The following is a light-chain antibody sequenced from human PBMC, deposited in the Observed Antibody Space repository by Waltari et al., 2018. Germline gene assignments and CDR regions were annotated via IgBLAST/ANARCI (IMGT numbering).Light chain of an antibody. V-gene: IGKV1-17*03. J-gene: IGKJ1*01. Sequence: DIQMTQSPSAMSASVGDRVTITCRASEEIDKYLAWFQQKPGTVPKRLIYGASTLQSGVPSRFTGSRSGTEFNLTISSLQPEDFATYDCLQHKTYPCTFGQGTKVELK. CDR2: GAS. CDR3: LQHKTYPCT. CDR1: EEIDKY.